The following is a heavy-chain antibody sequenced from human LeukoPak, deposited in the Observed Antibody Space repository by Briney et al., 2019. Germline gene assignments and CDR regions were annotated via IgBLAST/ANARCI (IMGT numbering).Heavy chain of an antibody. CDR1: GFTFTSSA. CDR3: AADVDYDSSGYPTDFDY. Sequence: ASVKVSCKASGFTFTSSAVQWVRQARGQRLEWIGRIVVGSGNTNYAQKFQERVTITRDMSTSTAYMELSSLRSEDTAVYYCAADVDYDSSGYPTDFDYWGQGTLVTVSS. V-gene: IGHV1-58*01. J-gene: IGHJ4*02. D-gene: IGHD3-22*01. CDR2: IVVGSGNT.